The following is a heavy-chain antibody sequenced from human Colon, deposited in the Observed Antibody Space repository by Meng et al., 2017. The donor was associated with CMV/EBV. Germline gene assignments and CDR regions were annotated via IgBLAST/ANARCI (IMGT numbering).Heavy chain of an antibody. Sequence: MFWVRQAPGTWLDWLSSISSNGAYIYHADSMKGRFTISRDNAKNSLFLQMNSLRAEDTAVYYCAGDLAPQSDYYDSSGYYYLPKGFDYWGQGTLVTVSS. V-gene: IGHV3-21*01. CDR2: ISSNGAYI. CDR3: AGDLAPQSDYYDSSGYYYLPKGFDY. J-gene: IGHJ4*02. D-gene: IGHD3-22*01.